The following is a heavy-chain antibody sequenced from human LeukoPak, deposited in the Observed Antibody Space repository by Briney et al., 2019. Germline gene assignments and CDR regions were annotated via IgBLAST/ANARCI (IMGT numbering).Heavy chain of an antibody. J-gene: IGHJ4*02. V-gene: IGHV3-21*01. CDR3: ARERLMGSSTNIY. D-gene: IGHD2-2*01. CDR2: ISSSSSYI. Sequence: GGSLRLSCAASGFTVSSSYMNWVRQAPGKGLEWVSSISSSSSYIYYADSVKGRFTISRDNAKNSLYLQMNSLRVEDTAVYYCARERLMGSSTNIYWGQGTLVTVSS. CDR1: GFTVSSSY.